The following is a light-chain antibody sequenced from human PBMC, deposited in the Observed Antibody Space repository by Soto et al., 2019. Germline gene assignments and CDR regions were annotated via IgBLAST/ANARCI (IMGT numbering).Light chain of an antibody. CDR2: GAT. CDR3: QQYRSWPRT. V-gene: IGKV3-15*01. Sequence: EILLTQSPATLSVSPGETATLSCRASQNVLSDSAWYQQKTGQAPRLLVYGATTRATDAPAKFRGSGSGTEFSLTISSLQSEDFATYYCQQYRSWPRTFGQGSKVEI. CDR1: QNVLSD. J-gene: IGKJ1*01.